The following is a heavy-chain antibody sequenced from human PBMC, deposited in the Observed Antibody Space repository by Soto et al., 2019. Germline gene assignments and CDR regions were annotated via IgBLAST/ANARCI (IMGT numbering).Heavy chain of an antibody. D-gene: IGHD3-3*01. CDR2: IYPGDSDT. J-gene: IGHJ4*02. CDR1: GYSFTSYW. CDR3: ARPRITIFGVVIPYFDY. V-gene: IGHV5-51*01. Sequence: GESLKISCKGSGYSFTSYWIGWVRQMPGKGLEWMGIIYPGDSDTRYSPSFQGQVTISADKSISTAYLQWSSLKASDTAMYYRARPRITIFGVVIPYFDYWGQGTLVTVSS.